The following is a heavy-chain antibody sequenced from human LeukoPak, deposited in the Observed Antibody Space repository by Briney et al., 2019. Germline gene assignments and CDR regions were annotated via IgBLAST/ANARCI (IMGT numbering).Heavy chain of an antibody. CDR2: IDYSAST. J-gene: IGHJ3*02. D-gene: IGHD1-26*01. V-gene: IGHV4-59*01. CDR1: GGSISTYY. CDR3: ARDSRRELLHAFDI. Sequence: PSETLSLTCTVSGGSISTYYWSWIRQPPGKGLEWIAYIDYSASTNYNPSHKSRVTISVDTSKNQFSLKLSSVTAADTAVYYCARDSRRELLHAFDIWGQGTMVTVSS.